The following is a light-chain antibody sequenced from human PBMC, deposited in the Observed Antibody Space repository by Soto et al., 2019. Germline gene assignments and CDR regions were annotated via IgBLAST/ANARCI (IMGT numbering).Light chain of an antibody. J-gene: IGLJ2*01. CDR1: SGHSSYA. Sequence: QLVLTQSPSASASLGASVKLTCTLSSGHSSYAIAWHQQQPEKGPRYLMKLSSDGSHSKGDGIPDRFSGSSSGAERYLTISSLQSARYADWWCETSDTGSRVVFGRGTKLAVL. V-gene: IGLV4-69*01. CDR3: ETSDTGSRVV. CDR2: LSSDGSH.